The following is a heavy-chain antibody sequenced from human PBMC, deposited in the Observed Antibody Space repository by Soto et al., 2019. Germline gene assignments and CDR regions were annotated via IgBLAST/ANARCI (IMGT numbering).Heavy chain of an antibody. CDR1: GGSFSGYY. Sequence: TSETLSLTCAVYGGSFSGYYWSWIRQPPGKGLEWIGEINHSGSTNYNPSLKSRVTISVDTSKNQFSLKLSSVTAADTAVYYCASYDFWSGYYTIDYWGQGTLVTAPQ. CDR3: ASYDFWSGYYTIDY. V-gene: IGHV4-34*01. CDR2: INHSGST. D-gene: IGHD3-3*01. J-gene: IGHJ4*02.